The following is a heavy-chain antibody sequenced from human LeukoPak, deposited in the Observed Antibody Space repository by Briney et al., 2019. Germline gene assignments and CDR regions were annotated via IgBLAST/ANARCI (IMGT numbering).Heavy chain of an antibody. J-gene: IGHJ4*02. CDR3: ARDTGKGRWLQSGTFDY. CDR2: ISSSSSYI. D-gene: IGHD5-24*01. V-gene: IGHV3-21*04. Sequence: GGSLRLSCAASGFTFSSYSMNWVRQAPGKGLEWVSSISSSSSYIYYADSVKGRFTISRDNAKNSLYLQMNSLRAEDTAVYYCARDTGKGRWLQSGTFDYWGQGTLVTVSS. CDR1: GFTFSSYS.